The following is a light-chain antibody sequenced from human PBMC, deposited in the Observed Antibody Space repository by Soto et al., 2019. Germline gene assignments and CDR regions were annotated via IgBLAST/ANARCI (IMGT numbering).Light chain of an antibody. CDR2: GAS. V-gene: IGKV3-20*01. J-gene: IGKJ1*01. CDR3: QQYASSPWT. Sequence: EIVLTQSPGTLSLSPGERATLSCRASQSVSSSFLAWYQHKPGQAPRLLIYGASSSATGIPDRFSGSGSGTDFTLTIIRLEPEDFAVYYCQQYASSPWTFGHGTKVEIK. CDR1: QSVSSSF.